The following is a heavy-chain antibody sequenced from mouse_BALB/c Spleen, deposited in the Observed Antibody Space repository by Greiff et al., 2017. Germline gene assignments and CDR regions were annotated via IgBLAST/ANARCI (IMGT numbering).Heavy chain of an antibody. CDR2: IYPGDGAT. CDR3: AGGNYYAMDY. CDR1: GYAFSSSW. D-gene: IGHD1-1*02. V-gene: IGHV1-80*01. J-gene: IGHJ4*01. Sequence: VQLQESGPELVKPGASVKISCKASGYAFSSSWMNWVKQRPGQGLEWIGRIYPGDGATNYNGKFKGKATLPADKSSSTAYMQLSSLTAVDSAVYFGAGGNYYAMDYWGQGTSVTVSS.